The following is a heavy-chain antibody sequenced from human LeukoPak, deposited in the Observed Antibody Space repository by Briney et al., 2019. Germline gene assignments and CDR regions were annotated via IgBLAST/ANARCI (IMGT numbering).Heavy chain of an antibody. CDR3: AKAPVTTCRGAFCYPFDY. D-gene: IGHD2-15*01. Sequence: PGGSLRLSCAASGFTFSSYSMNWVRQAPGKGLEWVSHISSSSSTRYYADSVKGRFTLSRDNAKNSLYLQMNSLRAEDTAVYYCAKAPVTTCRGAFCYPFDYWGRGTLVTVSS. CDR1: GFTFSSYS. J-gene: IGHJ4*02. CDR2: ISSSSSTR. V-gene: IGHV3-48*01.